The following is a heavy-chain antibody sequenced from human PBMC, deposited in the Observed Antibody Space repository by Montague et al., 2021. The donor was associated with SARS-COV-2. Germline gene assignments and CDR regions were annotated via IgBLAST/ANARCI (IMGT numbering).Heavy chain of an antibody. D-gene: IGHD6-13*01. V-gene: IGHV4-39*07. CDR3: AREPPYSSNLASFDY. CDR1: GASITRTTHY. Sequence: SETLSLTCAVSGASITRTTHYWGWIRQPPGKGLEWIGSIYYSGSTYYNPSLKSRVTMSLDTSKNQFSLNLTSVTAADTAVYYCAREPPYSSNLASFDYWGQGTLVSVSS. J-gene: IGHJ4*02. CDR2: IYYSGST.